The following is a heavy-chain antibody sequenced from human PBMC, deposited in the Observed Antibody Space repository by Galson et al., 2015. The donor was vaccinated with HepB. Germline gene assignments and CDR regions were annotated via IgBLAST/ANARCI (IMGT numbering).Heavy chain of an antibody. CDR2: ISSSSSYT. CDR1: GFTFSDYY. D-gene: IGHD3-10*01. J-gene: IGHJ6*02. V-gene: IGHV3-11*03. CDR3: ARIMGSGSYYNVYYGMDV. Sequence: SLRLSCAASGFTFSDYYMSWIRQAPGKGLEWVSYISSSSSYTNYADSVKGRFTISRDNAKNSLYLQMNSLRAEDTAVYYCARIMGSGSYYNVYYGMDVWGQGTTVTVS.